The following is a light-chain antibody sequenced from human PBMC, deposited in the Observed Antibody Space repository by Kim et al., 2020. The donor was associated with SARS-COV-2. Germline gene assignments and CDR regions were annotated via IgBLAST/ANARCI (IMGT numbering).Light chain of an antibody. V-gene: IGKV1-16*01. CDR1: QDISNS. J-gene: IGKJ2*01. Sequence: SASIGDSVTITCRSSQDISNSLDWIQQQPGKAPKSLMHAASSLQSGVPSRFSGNGSGTDFTLTITSLQPEDFATYYCQHYKSFPYIFGQGTKLEI. CDR2: AAS. CDR3: QHYKSFPYI.